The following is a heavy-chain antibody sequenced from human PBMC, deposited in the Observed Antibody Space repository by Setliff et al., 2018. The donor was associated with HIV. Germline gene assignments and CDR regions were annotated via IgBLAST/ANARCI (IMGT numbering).Heavy chain of an antibody. CDR1: GGSISSHY. Sequence: SETLSLTCTVSGGSISSHYWSWIRQPPGKGPEWIGSIYYSGSTNYNPSLKSRVTISVDTSKNQFSLKLSSVTAADTAVFYCARLTTTYYYDSSAYYHPVWGQGTLVTVSS. J-gene: IGHJ4*02. CDR3: ARLTTTYYYDSSAYYHPV. CDR2: IYYSGST. V-gene: IGHV4-59*11. D-gene: IGHD3-22*01.